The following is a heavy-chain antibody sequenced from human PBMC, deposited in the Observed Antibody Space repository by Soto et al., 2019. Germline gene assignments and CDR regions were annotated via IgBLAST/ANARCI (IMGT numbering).Heavy chain of an antibody. CDR2: VHYSGTT. Sequence: QLQLQESGPRLVKSSETLSLTCTVSGGSISSYYWRWIRQSPVRGLEWIGYVHYSGTTNYNPSLKSRVAMSLDSSKKQFSLTVNSVTAADTAVYFCAIGSALIYADHPRAGYFDLLAQGILVTVSS. CDR3: AIGSALIYADHPRAGYFDL. V-gene: IGHV4-59*01. CDR1: GGSISSYY. D-gene: IGHD2-2*03. J-gene: IGHJ4*02.